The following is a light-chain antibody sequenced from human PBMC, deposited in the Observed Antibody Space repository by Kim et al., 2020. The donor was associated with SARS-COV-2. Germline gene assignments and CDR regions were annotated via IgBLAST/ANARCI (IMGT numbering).Light chain of an antibody. Sequence: TISCPCSSPNLGAFYAVHWHHQLPRTAPNLLYCGNNQPPSGVPPLFSGSTSGTAASLAITGLAAEDEADYYCQPYDSSLSLVFGGGTQLTVL. CDR1: SPNLGAFYA. CDR2: GNN. V-gene: IGLV1-40*01. J-gene: IGLJ2*01. CDR3: QPYDSSLSLV.